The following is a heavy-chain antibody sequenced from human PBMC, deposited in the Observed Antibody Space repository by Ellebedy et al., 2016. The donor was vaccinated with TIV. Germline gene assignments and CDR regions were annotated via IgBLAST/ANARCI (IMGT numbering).Heavy chain of an antibody. V-gene: IGHV1-46*01. CDR3: ARDVTVTTTEAFDY. Sequence: AASVKVSCKASGYTFTSYYMHWVRQAPGQGLGWMGVIDPSGGSTDYAQKFQGRVTMTRDTSTSTVYMELSSLRSEDTAVYYCARDVTVTTTEAFDYWGQGTLVTVSS. CDR2: IDPSGGST. CDR1: GYTFTSYY. D-gene: IGHD4-17*01. J-gene: IGHJ4*02.